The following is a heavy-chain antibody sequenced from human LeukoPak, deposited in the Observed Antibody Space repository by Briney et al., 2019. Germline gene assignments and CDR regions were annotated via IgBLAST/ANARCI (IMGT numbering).Heavy chain of an antibody. J-gene: IGHJ4*02. D-gene: IGHD2-2*01. CDR1: GFTFSSYS. CDR2: VRRNYET. CDR3: ARQTNSCHDY. Sequence: PGGSLRLSCAASGFTFSSYSMNWVRQAPGKGLEWVGHVRRNYETAYGASVKGRFTISRDDSENTAYLHMNNLKTEDTAIYFCARQTNSCHDYWGQGTLVTVSS. V-gene: IGHV3-73*01.